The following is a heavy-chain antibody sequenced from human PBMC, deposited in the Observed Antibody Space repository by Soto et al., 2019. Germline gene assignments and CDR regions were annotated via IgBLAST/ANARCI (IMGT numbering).Heavy chain of an antibody. V-gene: IGHV3-23*01. D-gene: IGHD4-17*01. CDR1: GFTFSSYA. J-gene: IGHJ4*02. CDR3: AKKGFQTTVTGYYFDY. CDR2: ISGSGGST. Sequence: GGSLRLSCAASGFTFSSYAMSWVRQAPGKGLEWVSAISGSGGSTYYADSVKGRFTISRDNSKNTLYLQMNSLRAEDTAVYYCAKKGFQTTVTGYYFDYWGQGTLVTVSS.